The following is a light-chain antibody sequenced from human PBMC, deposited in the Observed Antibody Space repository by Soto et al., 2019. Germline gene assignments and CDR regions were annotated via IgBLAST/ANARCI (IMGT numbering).Light chain of an antibody. CDR1: QSVSTSY. CDR3: QQYGSSPTS. J-gene: IGKJ1*01. V-gene: IGKV3-20*01. CDR2: GAS. Sequence: DIVLTQSPGTLSLSPGERATLSCRASQSVSTSYLAWYQQKPGQAPRLLIFGASSRATGIPDRFIGSGSGTDFTLTISRLEPEDFAEYYCQQYGSSPTSFGQGTKV.